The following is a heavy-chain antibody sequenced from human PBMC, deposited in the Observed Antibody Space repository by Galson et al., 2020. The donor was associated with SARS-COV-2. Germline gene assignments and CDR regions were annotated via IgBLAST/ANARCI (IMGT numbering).Heavy chain of an antibody. J-gene: IGHJ5*02. CDR1: GGSISSYS. CDR2: IFYSGST. D-gene: IGHD3-3*01. V-gene: IGHV4-59*01. CDR3: ARAVDLWSANYFAP. Sequence: SETLSLTCTVSGGSISSYSWSWIRQPPGKGLEWIGYIFYSGSTNFNPSLKSRVTISVDTSKNQLSLKLNSVTAADTAVYYCARAVDLWSANYFAPRGQGTLVTVSS.